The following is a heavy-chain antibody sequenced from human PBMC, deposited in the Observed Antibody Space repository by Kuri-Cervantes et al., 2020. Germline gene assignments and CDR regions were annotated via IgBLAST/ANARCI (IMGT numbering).Heavy chain of an antibody. Sequence: GSLRLSCTVSGGSISSYYWSWIRQPPGKGLEWIGYIYYSGSTNYNPSLKSRVTISVDTSKNQFSLKLSSVTAADTAVYYCAREDYYDSSGYSLPLHSWFDPWGQGALVTVSS. CDR1: GGSISSYY. CDR2: IYYSGST. D-gene: IGHD3-22*01. V-gene: IGHV4-59*01. CDR3: AREDYYDSSGYSLPLHSWFDP. J-gene: IGHJ5*02.